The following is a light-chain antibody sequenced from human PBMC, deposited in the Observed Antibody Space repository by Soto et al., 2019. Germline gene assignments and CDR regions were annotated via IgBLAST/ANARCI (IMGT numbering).Light chain of an antibody. J-gene: IGKJ4*01. CDR3: QQYGSSLT. V-gene: IGKV3-20*01. CDR2: GAS. Sequence: IVLTQSPGTLSLSPGERTTLSCRASQSISRYLAWYQQKPGQGPRLLIYGASSRATGTPDRFSGSGSGTDFTLTISRLEPEDFAVYYCQQYGSSLTCGGGTK. CDR1: QSISRY.